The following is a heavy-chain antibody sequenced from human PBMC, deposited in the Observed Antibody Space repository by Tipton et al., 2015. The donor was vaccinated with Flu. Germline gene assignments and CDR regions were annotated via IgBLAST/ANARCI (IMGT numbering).Heavy chain of an antibody. V-gene: IGHV3-73*01. CDR2: IRSKGINYAT. D-gene: IGHD5-24*01. CDR3: TRLVEMPSITVSFDC. J-gene: IGHJ4*02. CDR1: GFTFRTYW. Sequence: SLRLSCEASGFTFRTYWMNWVRQAPGKGLEWVGRIRSKGINYATAYAASVKDRFTISRDDSINTAYLHMNSLKTEDTAVYYCTRLVEMPSITVSFDCWGQGTLVTVSS.